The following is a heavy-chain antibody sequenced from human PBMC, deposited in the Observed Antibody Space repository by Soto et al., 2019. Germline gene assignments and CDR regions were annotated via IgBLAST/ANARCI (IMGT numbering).Heavy chain of an antibody. D-gene: IGHD6-13*01. J-gene: IGHJ6*02. CDR3: GRGPSPRAPAGGTPYYYAMDV. CDR1: GYDFTAYD. Sequence: ASVKVSCKASGYDFTAYDINWVRQASGQGLEWMGWMNPINGAAGSARRVQGRISMTRNTATGTAYLVLTSLRSDDSAVYYCGRGPSPRAPAGGTPYYYAMDVWGQGTTVTVAS. CDR2: MNPINGAA. V-gene: IGHV1-8*02.